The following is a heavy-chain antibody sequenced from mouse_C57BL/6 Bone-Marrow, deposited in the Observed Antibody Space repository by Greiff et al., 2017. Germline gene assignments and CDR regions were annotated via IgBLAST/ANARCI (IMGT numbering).Heavy chain of an antibody. J-gene: IGHJ3*01. V-gene: IGHV1-18*01. CDR2: INPNNGGT. D-gene: IGHD2-2*01. Sequence: EVQLQQSGPELVKPGASVKIPCKASGYTFTDYNMDWVKQSHGKSLEWIGDINPNNGGTIYNQKFKGKATLTVDKSSSTAYMELRSLTSEDTAVYYCARRSYYGYDVAYWGQGTLVTVSA. CDR1: GYTFTDYN. CDR3: ARRSYYGYDVAY.